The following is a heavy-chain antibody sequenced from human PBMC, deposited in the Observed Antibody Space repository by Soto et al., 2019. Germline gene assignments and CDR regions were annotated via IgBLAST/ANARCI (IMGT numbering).Heavy chain of an antibody. V-gene: IGHV1-46*01. Sequence: ASVKVSCKASGYTFTSYYMHWVRQAPGQGLEWMGIINPSGGSTSYAQKFQGRVTMTRDTSTSTVYMELSSLRSEDTAVYYCARATGFVVVTAIPYYFDCWGQGTLVTVSS. CDR3: ARATGFVVVTAIPYYFDC. CDR2: INPSGGST. CDR1: GYTFTSYY. J-gene: IGHJ4*02. D-gene: IGHD2-21*02.